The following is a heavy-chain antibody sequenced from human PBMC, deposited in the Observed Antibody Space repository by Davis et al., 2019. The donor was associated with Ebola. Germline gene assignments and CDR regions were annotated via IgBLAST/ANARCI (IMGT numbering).Heavy chain of an antibody. J-gene: IGHJ4*02. CDR1: GFTFTDYY. Sequence: GESLKISCAASGFTFTDYYMSWIRQAPGKGLEWISYMSGDSLYTNYADSVRGRFTISRDNSKNTLYLQMNSLRAEDTAVYYCAKDLVSPGGVIIERFDYWGQGTLVTVSS. CDR2: MSGDSLYT. CDR3: AKDLVSPGGVIIERFDY. D-gene: IGHD3-10*01. V-gene: IGHV3-11*05.